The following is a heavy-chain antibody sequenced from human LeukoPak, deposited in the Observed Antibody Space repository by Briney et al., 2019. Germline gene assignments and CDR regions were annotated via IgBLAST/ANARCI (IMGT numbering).Heavy chain of an antibody. Sequence: GGSLRLSCAASGFTFSSYSMNWVRQAPGKGLEWGSYISSSSSTIYYADSVKGRFTISRDNAKNSLYLQMNSLRAEDTAVYYCARANRQDAFDIWGQGTMVTVSS. J-gene: IGHJ3*02. D-gene: IGHD1-14*01. CDR2: ISSSSSTI. CDR1: GFTFSSYS. V-gene: IGHV3-48*01. CDR3: ARANRQDAFDI.